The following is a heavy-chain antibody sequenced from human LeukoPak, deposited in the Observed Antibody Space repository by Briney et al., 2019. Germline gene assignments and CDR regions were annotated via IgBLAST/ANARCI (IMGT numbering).Heavy chain of an antibody. J-gene: IGHJ4*02. CDR2: ISPYNGNT. D-gene: IGHD6-19*01. CDR1: GYTFTTYG. Sequence: GASVKVSCKASGYTFTTYGISWVRQAPGQGLEWMGWISPYNGNTNYPQKLQGRVTMTTDTSTNTAYMELRSLRSDDTAVCYCAREGGYSSGWFQGVAYYFDYWGQGTLVTVSS. CDR3: AREGGYSSGWFQGVAYYFDY. V-gene: IGHV1-18*04.